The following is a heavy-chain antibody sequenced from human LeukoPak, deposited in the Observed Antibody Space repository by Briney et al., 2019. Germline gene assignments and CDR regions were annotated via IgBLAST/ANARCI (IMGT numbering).Heavy chain of an antibody. J-gene: IGHJ4*02. CDR3: ARITQTDYDFDY. V-gene: IGHV1-2*02. Sequence: GASVKVSCKASGYTFTGYYIRWVRQAPGQGLEWMGWINPKSGDTTYAQQFQGRVTMTRDTSINTAYMELRSLRSDDTAVYYCARITQTDYDFDYWGQGTLVIVSS. D-gene: IGHD4-17*01. CDR1: GYTFTGYY. CDR2: INPKSGDT.